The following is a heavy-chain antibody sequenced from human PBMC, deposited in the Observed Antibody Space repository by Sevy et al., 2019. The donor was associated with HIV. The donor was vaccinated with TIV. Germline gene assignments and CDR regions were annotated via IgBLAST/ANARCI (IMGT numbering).Heavy chain of an antibody. CDR1: GFTFNIYS. Sequence: GGSLRLSCAASGFTFNIYSMNRVRQAPGKGLEWVSSISGSSSYIFYADSVKGRFTISRDNAKNSLYLQMNSLGAEDTAVYYCARGRGDPRADCFDYWGQGTLVTVSS. CDR3: ARGRGDPRADCFDY. J-gene: IGHJ4*02. D-gene: IGHD2-21*02. CDR2: ISGSSSYI. V-gene: IGHV3-21*01.